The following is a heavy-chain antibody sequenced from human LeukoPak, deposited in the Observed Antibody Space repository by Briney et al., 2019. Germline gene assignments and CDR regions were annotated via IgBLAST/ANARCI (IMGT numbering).Heavy chain of an antibody. V-gene: IGHV4-39*01. D-gene: IGHD3/OR15-3a*01. CDR3: ARLRTDTRDFDY. CDR2: IFYSGST. CDR1: GGSISGTSYY. J-gene: IGHJ4*02. Sequence: SETLSLTCTVSGGSISGTSYYWGWIRQPPGKGLAWIGSIFYSGSTYYNPSLKSRVTISVDTSKNQFSLKLSSVTAADTAVYYCARLRTDTRDFDYWGQGTLVTVSS.